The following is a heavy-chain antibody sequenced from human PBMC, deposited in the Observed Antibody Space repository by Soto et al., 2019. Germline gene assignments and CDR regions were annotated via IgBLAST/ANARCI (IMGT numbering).Heavy chain of an antibody. Sequence: TSETLSLTCTVSGGSISSGDYYWSWIRQPPGKGLEWIGYIYYSGSTYYNPSLKSRVTISVDTSKNQFSLKLSSVTAADTAVYYCARGESSGYYWSFYFDYWGQGTLVTVSS. D-gene: IGHD3-22*01. CDR1: GGSISSGDYY. V-gene: IGHV4-30-4*01. J-gene: IGHJ4*02. CDR2: IYYSGST. CDR3: ARGESSGYYWSFYFDY.